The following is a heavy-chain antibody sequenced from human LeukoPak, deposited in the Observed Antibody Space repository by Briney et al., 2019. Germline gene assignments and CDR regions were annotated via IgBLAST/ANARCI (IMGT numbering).Heavy chain of an antibody. D-gene: IGHD4-17*01. CDR1: GFTFSDYY. CDR3: ASDLDYGDSENY. CDR2: ISSSGSTI. Sequence: GGSLRLSCAASGFTFSDYYMSWIRQAPGKGLEWVSYISSSGSTIYYADSVKGRFTISRDNAKNSLYLQMNSLSAEDTAVYYCASDLDYGDSENYWGQGTLVTVSS. J-gene: IGHJ4*02. V-gene: IGHV3-11*04.